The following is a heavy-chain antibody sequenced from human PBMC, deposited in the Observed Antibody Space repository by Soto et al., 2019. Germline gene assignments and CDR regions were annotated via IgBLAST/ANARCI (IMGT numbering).Heavy chain of an antibody. J-gene: IGHJ4*02. V-gene: IGHV1-69*13. CDR2: IIPIFGTA. Sequence: GASVKVSCKASGGTFSSYAISWVRQAPGQGLEWMGGIIPIFGTANYAQKFQGRVTITADESTSTAYMELSSLRSEDTAVYYCARSPIVLMVYANGPFDYWGQGTLVTVSS. CDR1: GGTFSSYA. CDR3: ARSPIVLMVYANGPFDY. D-gene: IGHD2-8*01.